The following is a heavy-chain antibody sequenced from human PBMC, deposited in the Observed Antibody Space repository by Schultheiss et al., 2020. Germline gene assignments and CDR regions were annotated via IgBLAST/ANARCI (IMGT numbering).Heavy chain of an antibody. CDR1: GGSISSGGYY. V-gene: IGHV4-31*03. CDR3: ARRRFYDIMTGFYTDWYFDL. J-gene: IGHJ2*01. Sequence: SQPLSLTCTVSGGSISSGGYYWSWIRQHPGKGLEWIGYIYYSGSTNYNPSLKSRVTLSVDTSKNQFSLKLSSVTVADTAVYYCARRRFYDIMTGFYTDWYFDLWGRGTLVTVSS. CDR2: IYYSGST. D-gene: IGHD3-9*01.